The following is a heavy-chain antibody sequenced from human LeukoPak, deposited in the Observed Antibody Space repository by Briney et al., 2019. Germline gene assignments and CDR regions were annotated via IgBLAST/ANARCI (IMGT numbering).Heavy chain of an antibody. CDR3: VRDMAYDRKGYFDY. CDR2: ISGDGGAT. CDR1: GFSFSTYT. V-gene: IGHV3-23*01. Sequence: GGSLRLSCAASGFSFSTYTMAWVRQAPGGGLEWVSAISGDGGATYYADAVKGRFAISRDNSKSTLYLQMNSLRAEDTAMYYCVRDMAYDRKGYFDYWGQGTLVTVSS. D-gene: IGHD3-22*01. J-gene: IGHJ4*02.